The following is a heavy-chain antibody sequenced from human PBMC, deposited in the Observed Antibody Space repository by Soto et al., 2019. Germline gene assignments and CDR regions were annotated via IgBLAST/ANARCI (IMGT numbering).Heavy chain of an antibody. V-gene: IGHV1-3*01. CDR1: GYTFSSHA. CDR3: ARDGARIAVFGVVYYFDY. Sequence: VKVSCKASGYTFSSHAIHWVRQAPGQRLEWMGWINAGNGDTKYSQKFQGRVAITRDTSASSAYMELSTLRSEDTAVYYCARDGARIAVFGVVYYFDYWGQGTVVTVSS. J-gene: IGHJ4*02. CDR2: INAGNGDT. D-gene: IGHD3-3*01.